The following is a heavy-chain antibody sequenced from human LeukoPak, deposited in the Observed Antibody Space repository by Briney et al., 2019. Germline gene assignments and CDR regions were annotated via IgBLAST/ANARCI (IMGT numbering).Heavy chain of an antibody. CDR2: ITGSSSYI. D-gene: IGHD6-6*01. Sequence: GGSLRLSCAASGFTFSSYSMNWVRQAPGKGLEWVSSITGSSSYIYYADSVKGRFTISRDNAKNSLYLQMHRLRVEDTAVYYCAREYSSSSYYYGMDVWGQGTTVTVSS. CDR3: AREYSSSSYYYGMDV. CDR1: GFTFSSYS. V-gene: IGHV3-21*01. J-gene: IGHJ6*02.